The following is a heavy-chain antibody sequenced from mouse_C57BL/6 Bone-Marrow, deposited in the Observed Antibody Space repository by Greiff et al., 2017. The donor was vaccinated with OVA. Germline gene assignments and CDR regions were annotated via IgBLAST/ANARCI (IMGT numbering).Heavy chain of an antibody. Sequence: VQLQQPGAELVKPGASVKLSCKASGYTFTSYWMHWVKQRPGRGLEWIGRIDPNSGGTKYNEKFKSKATLTVDKPSSTAYMQLSSLTSEDSAVYYCASHLLWLRRDYYAMDYWGQGTSVTVSS. D-gene: IGHD2-2*01. V-gene: IGHV1-72*01. CDR3: ASHLLWLRRDYYAMDY. CDR2: IDPNSGGT. J-gene: IGHJ4*01. CDR1: GYTFTSYW.